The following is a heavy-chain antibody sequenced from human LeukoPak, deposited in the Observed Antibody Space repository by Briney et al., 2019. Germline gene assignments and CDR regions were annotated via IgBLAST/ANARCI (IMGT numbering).Heavy chain of an antibody. CDR2: ISWNSGDI. D-gene: IGHD6-19*01. V-gene: IGHV3-9*01. CDR1: GFSFGGYA. Sequence: GGSLRLSCAASGFSFGGYALHWVRQAPGKGLEWVASISWNSGDIVHADSVKGRFTISRDNAKNSLYLQMDSLRAEDTAVYYCASLLVAGVASVDYWGQGTLVTVSS. J-gene: IGHJ4*02. CDR3: ASLLVAGVASVDY.